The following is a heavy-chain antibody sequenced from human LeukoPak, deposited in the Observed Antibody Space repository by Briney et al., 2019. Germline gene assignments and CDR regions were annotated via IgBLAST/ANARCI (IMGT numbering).Heavy chain of an antibody. CDR2: INHSGST. CDR1: GGSISSYY. CDR3: ASRGPRRAFDI. J-gene: IGHJ3*02. D-gene: IGHD3-10*01. V-gene: IGHV4-34*01. Sequence: PSETLSLTCTVSGGSISSYYWSWIRQPPGKGLEWIGEINHSGSTNYNPSLKSRATISVDTSKNQFSLKLSSVTAADTAVYYCASRGPRRAFDIWGQGTMVTVSS.